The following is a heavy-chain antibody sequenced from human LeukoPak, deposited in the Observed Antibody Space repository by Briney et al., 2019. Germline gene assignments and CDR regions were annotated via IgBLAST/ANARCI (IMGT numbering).Heavy chain of an antibody. CDR1: GYTFTGYY. Sequence: ASVKVSCKASGYTFTGYYMHWVRQAPGQGLEWMGWISAYNGNTNYAQKLQGRVTMTTDTSTSTAYMELRSLRSDDTAVYYCTRQGTNFDYWGQGTLVTVSS. V-gene: IGHV1-18*04. J-gene: IGHJ4*02. CDR2: ISAYNGNT. CDR3: TRQGTNFDY.